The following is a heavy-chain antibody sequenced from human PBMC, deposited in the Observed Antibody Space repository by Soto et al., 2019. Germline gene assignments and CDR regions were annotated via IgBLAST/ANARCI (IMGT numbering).Heavy chain of an antibody. V-gene: IGHV3-30-3*01. CDR3: ARAGCDGGTCYTLVGLRYGMDV. CDR2: ISYDGNNK. D-gene: IGHD2-15*01. CDR1: GFTFSNYA. J-gene: IGHJ6*02. Sequence: ESGGGVVQPGRSLRLSCAASGFTFSNYAMYWVRQAPGKGLEWVAVISYDGNNKYYADSVKGRFTISRDNSKNTLYLQMNSLIAEDPAVYYCARAGCDGGTCYTLVGLRYGMDVWGQGTTVTVSS.